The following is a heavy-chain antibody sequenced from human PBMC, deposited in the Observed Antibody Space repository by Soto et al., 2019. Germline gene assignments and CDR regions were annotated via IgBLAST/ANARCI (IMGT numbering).Heavy chain of an antibody. J-gene: IGHJ4*02. Sequence: QLQLQESGPGLVKPSETQSLTCTVSGGSISSNSYYWAWIRQPPGKGLEWIGSGYHGGNTYYNPFHKSRVTISVDTSTNQFSLKLNSVTAADTAVYYCARHLSGYGYLYFEYWGQGILVTVSS. CDR2: GYHGGNT. D-gene: IGHD5-18*01. V-gene: IGHV4-39*01. CDR1: GGSISSNSYY. CDR3: ARHLSGYGYLYFEY.